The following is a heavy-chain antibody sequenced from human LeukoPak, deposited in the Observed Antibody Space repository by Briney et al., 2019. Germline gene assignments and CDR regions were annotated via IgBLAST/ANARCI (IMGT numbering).Heavy chain of an antibody. Sequence: SVKVSCKASGGTFSSYAISWVRQAPGQGLEWMGGIIPIFGTTNYAQKFQGRVTITADKSTSTAYMELSSLRSEDTAVYYCARDNGWQYCSGGSCYLLDYWGQGTLVTVSS. V-gene: IGHV1-69*06. CDR1: GGTFSSYA. J-gene: IGHJ4*02. CDR2: IIPIFGTT. D-gene: IGHD2-15*01. CDR3: ARDNGWQYCSGGSCYLLDY.